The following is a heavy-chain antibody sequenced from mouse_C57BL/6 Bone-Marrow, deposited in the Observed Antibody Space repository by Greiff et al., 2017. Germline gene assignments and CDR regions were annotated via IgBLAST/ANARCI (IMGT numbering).Heavy chain of an antibody. CDR1: TTYP. V-gene: IGHV1-47*01. CDR2: FHPYNDDT. Sequence: VQLVESGAELVKPGASVKMSFTTYPIEWMKQNHGKSLEWIGNFHPYNDDTKYNEKFKGKATLTVEKSSSTVYLELSRLTSDDSAVYYCARRGGITTVVADWYFDVWGTGTTVTVSS. D-gene: IGHD1-1*01. CDR3: ARRGGITTVVADWYFDV. J-gene: IGHJ1*03.